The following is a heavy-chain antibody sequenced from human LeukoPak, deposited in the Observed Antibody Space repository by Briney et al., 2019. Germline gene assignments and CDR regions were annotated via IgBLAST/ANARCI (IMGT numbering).Heavy chain of an antibody. J-gene: IGHJ4*02. D-gene: IGHD6-6*01. Sequence: GGSLRLSCAASGFTFSSYAMSWVRQAPGKGLEWVSSISLSGGTTDYADSVKGRFTISRDNSKNTLDLQMNSLTAEDTALYYCAKEDRGSSHKFFDYWGQGTLVTVSS. CDR3: AKEDRGSSHKFFDY. CDR1: GFTFSSYA. CDR2: ISLSGGTT. V-gene: IGHV3-23*01.